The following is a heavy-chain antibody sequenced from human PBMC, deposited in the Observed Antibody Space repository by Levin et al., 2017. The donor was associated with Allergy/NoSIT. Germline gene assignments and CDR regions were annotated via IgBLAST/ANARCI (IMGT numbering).Heavy chain of an antibody. Sequence: LSLTCAASGFPFDSSTMNWVRQAPGKGLEWVSSISSTSSHIYYADSVKGRFTISRDNAKNSLDLQMNSLRVEDTAVYYCGRGDAFDIWGQGTMVTVSS. J-gene: IGHJ3*02. CDR2: ISSTSSHI. V-gene: IGHV3-21*01. CDR3: GRGDAFDI. CDR1: GFPFDSST.